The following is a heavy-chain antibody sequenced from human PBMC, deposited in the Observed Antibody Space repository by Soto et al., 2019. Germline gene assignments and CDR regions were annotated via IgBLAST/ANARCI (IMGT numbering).Heavy chain of an antibody. J-gene: IGHJ4*02. CDR2: TKQDGSEK. Sequence: EVQLVESGGGLVQPGGSLRLSCAASGLTFSSSWMSWARQAPGKGLEWVANTKQDGSEKYYLDSVKGRFTISRDNAKNSLYLQMNSLRAEDTAVYYCARDLGYQTLDYWGQGTLVTVSS. D-gene: IGHD6-25*01. CDR1: GLTFSSSW. V-gene: IGHV3-7*01. CDR3: ARDLGYQTLDY.